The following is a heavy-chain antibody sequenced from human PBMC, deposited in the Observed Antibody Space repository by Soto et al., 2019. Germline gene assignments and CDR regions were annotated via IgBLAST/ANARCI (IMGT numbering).Heavy chain of an antibody. CDR2: ISGSGGST. CDR3: ANKGPQLGDAFDI. Sequence: GGSLRLSCAASGFTFSSYAMSWVRQAPGKGLEWVSAISGSGGSTYYADSVKGRFTISRDNSKNTLYLQMNSLRAEDTAGYYCANKGPQLGDAFDIWGQGTMVTVSS. J-gene: IGHJ3*02. V-gene: IGHV3-23*01. D-gene: IGHD6-13*01. CDR1: GFTFSSYA.